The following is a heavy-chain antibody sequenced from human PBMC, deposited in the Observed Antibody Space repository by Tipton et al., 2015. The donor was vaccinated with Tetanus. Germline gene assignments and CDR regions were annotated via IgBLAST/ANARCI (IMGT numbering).Heavy chain of an antibody. CDR3: ARGVWFGPGPRYYFDY. D-gene: IGHD3-10*01. Sequence: TLSLTCTVSGGSISPYYWSWIRQPPGKGLEWIGYIYYSGSTNYNPSLESRVTISVDTSKNQFSLKLNSVTAADTAVYYCARGVWFGPGPRYYFDYWGQGTLVTVSS. J-gene: IGHJ4*02. CDR2: IYYSGST. CDR1: GGSISPYY. V-gene: IGHV4-59*12.